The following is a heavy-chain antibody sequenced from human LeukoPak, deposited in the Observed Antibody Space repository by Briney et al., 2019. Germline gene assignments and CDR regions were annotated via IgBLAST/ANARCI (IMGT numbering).Heavy chain of an antibody. CDR1: GFTFSSYA. D-gene: IGHD3-3*01. V-gene: IGHV3-23*01. CDR2: ISGSGGST. J-gene: IGHJ4*02. Sequence: PGGSLRLSCAASGFTFSSYAMSWVRQAPGKGLESVSAISGSGGSTYYADSVKGRFTISRDNSKNALYLQMNSLRAEDTAVYYCAKSGYDFWSGYYGYWGQGTLVTVSS. CDR3: AKSGYDFWSGYYGY.